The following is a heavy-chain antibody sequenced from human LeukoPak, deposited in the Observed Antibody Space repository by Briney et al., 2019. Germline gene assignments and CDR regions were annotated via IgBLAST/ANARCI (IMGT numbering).Heavy chain of an antibody. Sequence: SVKVSCKASGGTFSSYAISWVRQAPGQGLEWMGRIIPILGIANYAQKFQGRVTITADKSTSTAYMELRSLRSDDTAVYYCAREFRAYYAFDIWGQGTMVTVSS. CDR2: IIPILGIA. J-gene: IGHJ3*02. D-gene: IGHD1-26*01. CDR3: AREFRAYYAFDI. V-gene: IGHV1-69*04. CDR1: GGTFSSYA.